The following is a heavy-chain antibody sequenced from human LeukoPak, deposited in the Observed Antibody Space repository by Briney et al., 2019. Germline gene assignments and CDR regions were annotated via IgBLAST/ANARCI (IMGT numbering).Heavy chain of an antibody. Sequence: SETLSLTCTVSGGSIGSGGYYWSWIRQHPGKGLEWIGYIYYSGSTYYNLSLKSRVTISVDTSKNQFSLKLSSVTAADTAVYYCAREGPGYCSSTSCLQRGGMDVWGQGTTVTVSS. J-gene: IGHJ6*02. V-gene: IGHV4-31*03. D-gene: IGHD2-2*01. CDR2: IYYSGST. CDR1: GGSIGSGGYY. CDR3: AREGPGYCSSTSCLQRGGMDV.